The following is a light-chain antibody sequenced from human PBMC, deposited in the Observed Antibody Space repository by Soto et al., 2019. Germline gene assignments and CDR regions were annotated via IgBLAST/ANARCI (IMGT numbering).Light chain of an antibody. CDR3: SSYTSSSILNFYV. V-gene: IGLV2-14*01. Sequence: QSVLTQPASVSGSPGQSITISCTGTSSDVGGYNYVSWYQQHPGKAPKLMIYDVSNRPSGVSNRFSGSKSGNTASLTISGLQAEDEADYYCSSYTSSSILNFYVFGTGTQLTVL. CDR2: DVS. J-gene: IGLJ1*01. CDR1: SSDVGGYNY.